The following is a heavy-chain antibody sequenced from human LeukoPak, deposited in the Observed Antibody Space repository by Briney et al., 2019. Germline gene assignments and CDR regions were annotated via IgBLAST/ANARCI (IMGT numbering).Heavy chain of an antibody. Sequence: GGSLRLSCAASGFTFSSYAMSWVRLTPGRGLEWVSVISTGGGNTYYTDSVKGRFTISRDNSKNTFYLQMNSLRAEDTAIYYCARDWSLNGGNSNGYFDSWGQGTLVTVSS. CDR1: GFTFSSYA. J-gene: IGHJ4*02. CDR3: ARDWSLNGGNSNGYFDS. V-gene: IGHV3-23*01. CDR2: ISTGGGNT. D-gene: IGHD4-23*01.